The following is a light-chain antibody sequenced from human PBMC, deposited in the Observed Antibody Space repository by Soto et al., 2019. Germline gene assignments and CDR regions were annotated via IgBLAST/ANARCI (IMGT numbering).Light chain of an antibody. J-gene: IGKJ4*01. CDR1: QSVDRNC. V-gene: IGKV3-20*01. Sequence: EIVLTQSPGSLSLSPGQRATLSCRASQSVDRNCLAWYQQKPGQAPRLLIYTASSRATGIPDRFSGSGAGTDFTLTISRLEPEDFAVYYCQQYGSSPLAFGGGDKVEIK. CDR3: QQYGSSPLA. CDR2: TAS.